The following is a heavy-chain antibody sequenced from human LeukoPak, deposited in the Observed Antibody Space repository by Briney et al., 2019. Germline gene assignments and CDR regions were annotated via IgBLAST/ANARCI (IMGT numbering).Heavy chain of an antibody. CDR3: ARNGNWNYVDY. CDR2: IYYNGNT. Sequence: SETLSPTCTVSGGSISSYYWSWIRHPPGKGLEWIGYIYYNGNTNYIPSLKSRVTISVDTSKNQFSLRLSSVTAADTAVYYCARNGNWNYVDYWGQGTLVTVSS. J-gene: IGHJ4*02. D-gene: IGHD1-1*01. CDR1: GGSISSYY. V-gene: IGHV4-59*08.